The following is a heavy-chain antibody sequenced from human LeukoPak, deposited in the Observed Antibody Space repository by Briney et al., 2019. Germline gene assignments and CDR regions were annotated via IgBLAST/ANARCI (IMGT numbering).Heavy chain of an antibody. J-gene: IGHJ4*02. Sequence: SVKVSCKASGGTFSSYAISWVRQAPGQGLEWMGGIIPIFGTANYAQKFQGRVTITTDESTSTAYMELSSLRSEDTAVYYCARDRCSSTSCYLDDYWGQGTQVTVSS. CDR2: IIPIFGTA. V-gene: IGHV1-69*05. CDR1: GGTFSSYA. CDR3: ARDRCSSTSCYLDDY. D-gene: IGHD2-2*01.